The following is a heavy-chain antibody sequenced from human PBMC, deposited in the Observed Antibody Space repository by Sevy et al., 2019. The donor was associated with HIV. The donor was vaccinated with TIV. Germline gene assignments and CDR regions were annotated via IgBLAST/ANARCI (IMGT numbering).Heavy chain of an antibody. J-gene: IGHJ6*02. CDR1: GISFNNYG. D-gene: IGHD1-26*01. Sequence: GGSLRLSCAASGISFNNYGMHWVRRAPGKGLEWLAVISYDGTNQYYADSMKGRFTISRDDSKNKLYLQMNSLRVEDTAVYYCAQVGGSKWELFEFYAMHVWGQGTTVTVSS. V-gene: IGHV3-30*18. CDR2: ISYDGTNQ. CDR3: AQVGGSKWELFEFYAMHV.